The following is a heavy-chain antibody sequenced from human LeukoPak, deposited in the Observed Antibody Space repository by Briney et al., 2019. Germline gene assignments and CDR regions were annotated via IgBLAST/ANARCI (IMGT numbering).Heavy chain of an antibody. V-gene: IGHV3-23*01. Sequence: GGSLRLSCAASGFTFSRYAMTWVRQAPGKGLDWVSGISGGGGSTYYADTVKGRFTISRANSKNTLYLQMNSLRAEDTAAYYCAKSDLAYCGGDCYSDYWGQGTLVTVSS. CDR2: ISGGGGST. CDR3: AKSDLAYCGGDCYSDY. D-gene: IGHD2-21*01. J-gene: IGHJ4*02. CDR1: GFTFSRYA.